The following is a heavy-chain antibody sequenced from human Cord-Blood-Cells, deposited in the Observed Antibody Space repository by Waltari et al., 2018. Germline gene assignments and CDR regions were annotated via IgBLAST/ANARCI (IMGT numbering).Heavy chain of an antibody. CDR1: GGSISSSSYY. J-gene: IGHJ2*01. D-gene: IGHD6-13*01. CDR2: IYYSGST. V-gene: IGHV4-39*01. CDR3: ARPGAIAAAGTGYWYFDL. Sequence: QLQLQESGPGLVKPSETLSLTCTVSGGSISSSSYYWGWIRQPPGKGLEWIGSIYYSGSTYYNPALKSRVTISVDTSKNQFSLKLSSVTAADTAVYYCARPGAIAAAGTGYWYFDLWGRGTLVTVSS.